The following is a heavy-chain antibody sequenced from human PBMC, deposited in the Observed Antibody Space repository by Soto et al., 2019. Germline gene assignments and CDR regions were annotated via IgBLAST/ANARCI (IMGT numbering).Heavy chain of an antibody. D-gene: IGHD3-10*01. CDR1: GGSFSGYY. J-gene: IGHJ6*03. V-gene: IGHV4-34*01. Sequence: SETLSLTCAVYGGSFSGYYWSWIRQPPGKGLEWIGEINHSGSTNYNPSLKSRVTISVDTSKNQFSLKLSSVTAADTAVYYCARGFPDYYGSGSYHYYMDVWGKGTTVTVSS. CDR2: INHSGST. CDR3: ARGFPDYYGSGSYHYYMDV.